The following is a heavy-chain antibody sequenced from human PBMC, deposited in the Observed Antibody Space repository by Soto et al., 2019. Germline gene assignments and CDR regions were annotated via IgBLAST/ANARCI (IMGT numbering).Heavy chain of an antibody. D-gene: IGHD7-27*01. CDR2: IIPILGIA. Sequence: QVQLVQSGAEVKKPGSSVKVSCKASGGTFSSYTISWVRQAPGQGLEWMGRIIPILGIANYAQKFQGRVTITEDKSTSTAYKELSSLRSEDTAVYYCAKITGGGFDYWGQGTLVTVSS. J-gene: IGHJ4*02. CDR3: AKITGGGFDY. V-gene: IGHV1-69*02. CDR1: GGTFSSYT.